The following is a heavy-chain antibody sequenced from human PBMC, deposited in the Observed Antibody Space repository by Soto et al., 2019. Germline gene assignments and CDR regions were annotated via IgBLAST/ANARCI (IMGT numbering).Heavy chain of an antibody. Sequence: SETLSLTCTVSGGSISSGDYYWSWIRQPPGKGLEWIGYIYYSGSTYYNPSLKSRVTISVDTSNNQFSLQLNSVTPDDTAVYYCARLIGNSWLDSWGQGTLVTVSS. J-gene: IGHJ5*01. CDR2: IYYSGST. V-gene: IGHV4-30-4*01. D-gene: IGHD2-8*01. CDR3: ARLIGNSWLDS. CDR1: GGSISSGDYY.